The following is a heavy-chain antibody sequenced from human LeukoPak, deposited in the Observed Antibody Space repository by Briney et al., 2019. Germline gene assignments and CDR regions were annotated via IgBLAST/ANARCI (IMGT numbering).Heavy chain of an antibody. V-gene: IGHV2-5*01. CDR3: AHSRRAAAGRLVHVPYSDY. D-gene: IGHD6-13*01. CDR1: GFSLSTSGVG. CDR2: IYWNDDK. Sequence: ESGPTLVKPTQTLTLTCTFSGFSLSTSGVGVGWIRQPPGKALEWLALIYWNDDKRYSPSLKSRLTITKDTSKNQVVLTMTNMDPVDTATYYCAHSRRAAAGRLVHVPYSDYWGQGTLVTVSS. J-gene: IGHJ4*02.